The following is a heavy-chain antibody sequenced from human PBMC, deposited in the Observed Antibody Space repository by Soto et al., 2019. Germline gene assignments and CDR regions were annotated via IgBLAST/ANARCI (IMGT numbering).Heavy chain of an antibody. J-gene: IGHJ5*02. Sequence: GASVKVSCKASGYTFINFDISWVRQATGRGLEWMGWINPGSGKTGYANKFQGRVTMTRDASNGTAHLELSSLTSEDTAVYYCARMASAGTLNWFDAWGQGTPVTVSS. V-gene: IGHV1-8*02. CDR2: INPGSGKT. D-gene: IGHD6-13*01. CDR1: GYTFINFD. CDR3: ARMASAGTLNWFDA.